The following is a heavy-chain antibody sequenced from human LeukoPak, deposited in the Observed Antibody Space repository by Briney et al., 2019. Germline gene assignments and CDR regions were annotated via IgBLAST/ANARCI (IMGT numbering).Heavy chain of an antibody. V-gene: IGHV1-69*04. Sequence: GASVKVSCKASGGTFSSYAISWVRQAPGQGLEWMGRIIPILGIANYAQKFQGRVTITADKSTSTAYMELSRLRSEDTAVYYCARSGVKGQQLVLDYWGQGTLVTVSS. CDR1: GGTFSSYA. D-gene: IGHD6-13*01. CDR2: IIPILGIA. CDR3: ARSGVKGQQLVLDY. J-gene: IGHJ4*02.